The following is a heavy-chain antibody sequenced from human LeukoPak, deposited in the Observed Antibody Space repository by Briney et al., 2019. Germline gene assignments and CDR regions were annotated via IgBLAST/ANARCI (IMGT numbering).Heavy chain of an antibody. CDR1: GGSISSYY. J-gene: IGHJ4*02. V-gene: IGHV4-59*01. D-gene: IGHD3-10*01. CDR3: ARVNYYGSGSDY. CDR2: IYYSGST. Sequence: RTSETLSLTCTVSGGSISSYYWSWIRQPPGKGLEWIGYIYYSGSTNYNPSLKSRVTISVDTSKNQLSLKLSSVTAADTAVYYCARVNYYGSGSDYWGQGTLVTVSS.